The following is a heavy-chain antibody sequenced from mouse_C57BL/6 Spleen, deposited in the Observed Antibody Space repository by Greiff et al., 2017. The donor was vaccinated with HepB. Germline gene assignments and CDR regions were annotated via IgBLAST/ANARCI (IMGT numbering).Heavy chain of an antibody. CDR2: IHPNSGST. V-gene: IGHV1-64*01. J-gene: IGHJ2*01. Sequence: VKLQQPGAELVKPGASVKLSCKASGYTFTSYWMHWVKQRPGQGLEWIGMIHPNSGSTNYNEKFKSKATLTVDKSSSTAYMQLSSLTSEDSAVYYCASRAYDYDGHDHWGQGTTLTVSS. CDR3: ASRAYDYDGHDH. D-gene: IGHD2-4*01. CDR1: GYTFTSYW.